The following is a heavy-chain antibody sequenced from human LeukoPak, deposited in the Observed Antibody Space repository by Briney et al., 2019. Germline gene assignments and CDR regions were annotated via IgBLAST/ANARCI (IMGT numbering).Heavy chain of an antibody. D-gene: IGHD5-18*01. V-gene: IGHV4-39*01. CDR3: ARLVGVDTAMVIRYCYYMDV. J-gene: IGHJ6*03. CDR1: GGPISSSSYY. Sequence: SETLSLTCTVSGGPISSSSYYWGWIRQPPGKGLEWIGSIYYSGSTYYNPSLKSRVTISVDTSKNQFSLKLSSVTAADTAVYYCARLVGVDTAMVIRYCYYMDVWGKGTTVTISS. CDR2: IYYSGST.